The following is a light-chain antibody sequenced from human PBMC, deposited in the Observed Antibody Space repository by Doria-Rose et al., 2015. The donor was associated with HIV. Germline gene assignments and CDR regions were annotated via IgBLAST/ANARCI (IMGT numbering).Light chain of an antibody. CDR3: SSYTSGSTLYV. CDR2: EVS. Sequence: WYQHSPGKAPKLIIYEVSNRPSGVSDRFSASKTANSASLTISGLQPEDEADYYCSSYTSGSTLYVFGPGTTVSVL. V-gene: IGLV2-14*01. J-gene: IGLJ1*01.